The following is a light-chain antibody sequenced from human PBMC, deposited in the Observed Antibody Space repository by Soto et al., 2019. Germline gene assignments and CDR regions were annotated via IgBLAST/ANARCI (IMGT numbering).Light chain of an antibody. Sequence: EIVLTQSPGTLYLSPGERATLSCRASQSVSGSYLAWYQQKPGQAPRLLISAASSRATGIPDRFSGSGSGTDFTLTISRLEPEDFAVYYCQQDGSSPPITFGQGTRLEIK. CDR1: QSVSGSY. J-gene: IGKJ5*01. CDR3: QQDGSSPPIT. V-gene: IGKV3-20*01. CDR2: AAS.